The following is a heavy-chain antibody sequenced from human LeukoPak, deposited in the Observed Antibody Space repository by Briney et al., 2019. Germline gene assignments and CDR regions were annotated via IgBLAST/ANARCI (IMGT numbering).Heavy chain of an antibody. V-gene: IGHV4-4*02. CDR1: GDSISSSNW. J-gene: IGHJ4*02. Sequence: SETLSLTCAVSGDSISSSNWWSWVRQPPGKGLEWIGEIYHSGSTNYNPSLKSRVTISVDKSKNQFSLKLSSVTAADTAVYYCARDYYGSGSTFDYWGQGTLVTASS. CDR2: IYHSGST. CDR3: ARDYYGSGSTFDY. D-gene: IGHD3-10*01.